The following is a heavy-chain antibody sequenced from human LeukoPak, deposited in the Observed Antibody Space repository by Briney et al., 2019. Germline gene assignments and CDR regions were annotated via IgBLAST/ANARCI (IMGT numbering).Heavy chain of an antibody. J-gene: IGHJ4*02. CDR1: GFTFSSYW. CDR2: IKEDGSDK. Sequence: GGSLRLSCAASGFTFSSYWMAWVRQAPGKGLEWVANIKEDGSDKYYVDSVKGRFTISRDNAENSVYLQMNSLRAEDTAVYFCAGDFSGSFWIPEFWGQGTLVTVST. CDR3: AGDFSGSFWIPEF. V-gene: IGHV3-7*01. D-gene: IGHD3-10*01.